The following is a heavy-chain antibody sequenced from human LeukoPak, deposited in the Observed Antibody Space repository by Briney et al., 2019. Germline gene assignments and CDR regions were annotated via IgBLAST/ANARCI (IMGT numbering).Heavy chain of an antibody. J-gene: IGHJ4*02. Sequence: SETLSLTCTVSGVSMSSYYWSWIRQPPGKGLEWIGYIFSSEYTNYNPSLNSRITISVDTSKNQFSLKLSSVTAADTAVYYCARRAATGYNFDSWGQGTLVTVSS. CDR3: ARRAATGYNFDS. V-gene: IGHV4-59*01. D-gene: IGHD6-13*01. CDR2: IFSSEYT. CDR1: GVSMSSYY.